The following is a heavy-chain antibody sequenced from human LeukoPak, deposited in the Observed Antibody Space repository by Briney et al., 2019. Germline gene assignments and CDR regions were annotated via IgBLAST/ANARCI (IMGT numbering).Heavy chain of an antibody. CDR3: ARVYCSGGSCYLRDC. V-gene: IGHV4-4*07. CDR1: GGSISSYY. Sequence: SETLSLTCTVSGGSISSYYRSWIRQPAGKGLEWIGRIYTSGSTNYNPSLKSRVTISVDTSKNQFSLKLSSVTAADTAVYYCARVYCSGGSCYLRDCWGQGTLVTVSS. D-gene: IGHD2-15*01. J-gene: IGHJ4*02. CDR2: IYTSGST.